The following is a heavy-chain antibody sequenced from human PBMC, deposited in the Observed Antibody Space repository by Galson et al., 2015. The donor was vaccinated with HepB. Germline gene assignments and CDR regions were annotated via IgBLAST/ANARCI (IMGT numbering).Heavy chain of an antibody. CDR1: GDSVSSNNVA. V-gene: IGHV6-1*01. CDR2: TYYRSKWFN. D-gene: IGHD1-1*01. CDR3: ARGRPTYFAMDA. Sequence: CAISGDSVSSNNVAWNWIRQSPSRGLEWLGRTYYRSKWFNEYAVSVKSRITINPDTSKNQFSLQLNSVPPEDTAVYYCARGRPTYFAMDAWGQGTTVTVS. J-gene: IGHJ6*02.